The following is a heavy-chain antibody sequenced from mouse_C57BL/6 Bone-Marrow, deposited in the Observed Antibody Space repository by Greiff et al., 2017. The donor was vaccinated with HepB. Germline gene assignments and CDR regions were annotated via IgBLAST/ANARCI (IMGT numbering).Heavy chain of an antibody. CDR1: GYTFTSYW. Sequence: QVQLQQSGAELVMPGASVKLSCKASGYTFTSYWMHWVKQRPGQGLEWIGEIDPSDSYTNYNQKFKGKSTLTVDKSSSTAYMQLSSLTSEDSAVYYCARWGGRLFAYWGQGTLVTVSA. J-gene: IGHJ3*01. CDR2: IDPSDSYT. CDR3: ARWGGRLFAY. V-gene: IGHV1-69*01.